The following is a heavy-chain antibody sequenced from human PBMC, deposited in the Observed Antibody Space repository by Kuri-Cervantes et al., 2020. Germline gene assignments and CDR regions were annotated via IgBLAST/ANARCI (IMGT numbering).Heavy chain of an antibody. CDR1: GSTFSSYA. CDR2: ISYDGSNK. Sequence: GESLKISCAASGSTFSSYAMHWVRQAPGKGLEWVAVISYDGSNKYYADSVKGRFTISRDNSKNTVYLQMNSLRAEDTAVYYCARSYYDSSGLSGMDVWGQGTTVTVSS. V-gene: IGHV3-30*14. J-gene: IGHJ6*02. CDR3: ARSYYDSSGLSGMDV. D-gene: IGHD3-22*01.